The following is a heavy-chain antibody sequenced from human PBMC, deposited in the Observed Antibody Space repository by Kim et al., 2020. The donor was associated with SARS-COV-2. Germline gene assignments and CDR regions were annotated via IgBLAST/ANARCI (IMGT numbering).Heavy chain of an antibody. CDR1: GFTVSSNY. CDR2: INSGGST. V-gene: IGHV3-53*01. Sequence: GGSLRLSCAASGFTVSSNYMSWVRQAPGKGLEWGSVINSGGSTYYADSVKDRFTISRDNSKNTLYLQKNGLRAEDTAVYYCSRVGPDYYGSGSYPDYWGQGKLVPVSS. D-gene: IGHD3-10*01. J-gene: IGHJ4*02. CDR3: SRVGPDYYGSGSYPDY.